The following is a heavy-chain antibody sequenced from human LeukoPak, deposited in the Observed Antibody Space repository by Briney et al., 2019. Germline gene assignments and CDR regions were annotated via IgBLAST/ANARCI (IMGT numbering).Heavy chain of an antibody. CDR3: ARAHPTTARYNWFDP. CDR1: GVSISSGSYY. Sequence: SQTLSLTCTVSGVSISSGSYYWSWIRQPAGKGLEWIGRIYTSGTSGSTNYNPSLKSRVTISVDTSKNQFSLKLSSVTAADTAVYYCARAHPTTARYNWFDPWGQGTLVTVSS. CDR2: IYTSGTSGST. D-gene: IGHD4-17*01. V-gene: IGHV4-61*02. J-gene: IGHJ5*02.